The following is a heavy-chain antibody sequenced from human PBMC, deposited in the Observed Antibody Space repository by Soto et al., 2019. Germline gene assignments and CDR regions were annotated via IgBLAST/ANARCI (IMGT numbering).Heavy chain of an antibody. CDR3: VRGDNWNDEASDY. CDR1: GFMFSNHG. J-gene: IGHJ4*02. Sequence: QVQLVESGGGVVQPGRSLRLSCAASGFMFSNHGMHWVRQAPGKGLEWVAVIWSDGNNTYYADSVKGRFTISRDNSKNTVYLEMDSLRAEDTAVYYCVRGDNWNDEASDYWGQGTLVTVPS. V-gene: IGHV3-33*01. CDR2: IWSDGNNT. D-gene: IGHD1-1*01.